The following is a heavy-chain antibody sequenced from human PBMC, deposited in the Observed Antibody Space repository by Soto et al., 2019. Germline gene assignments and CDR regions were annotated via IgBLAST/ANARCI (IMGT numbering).Heavy chain of an antibody. J-gene: IGHJ4*02. CDR1: GYTFTSYY. CDR3: ARVGSIAAGGT. CDR2: INPSGGST. V-gene: IGHV1-46*01. D-gene: IGHD6-13*01. Sequence: ASVKVSCKASGYTFTSYYMHWVRQAPGQGLEWMGIINPSGGSTSYAQKFQGRVTMTRDTSTSTVYMELSSLRSEDTSVYYCARVGSIAAGGTWGQETLVTVSS.